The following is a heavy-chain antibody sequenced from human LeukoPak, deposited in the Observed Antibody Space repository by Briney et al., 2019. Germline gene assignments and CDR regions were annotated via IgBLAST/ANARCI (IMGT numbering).Heavy chain of an antibody. CDR2: LYYSGSS. D-gene: IGHD3-22*01. CDR3: ARGGYYDPLDY. J-gene: IGHJ4*02. Sequence: SETLSLTCTVSGGSISSYYWSWIQQPPGKGLEWIGYLYYSGSSNYNPSLKSRVTISVDTSKNQFSLKLSSVTAADTAVYYCARGGYYDPLDYWGQGTLVTVSS. CDR1: GGSISSYY. V-gene: IGHV4-59*01.